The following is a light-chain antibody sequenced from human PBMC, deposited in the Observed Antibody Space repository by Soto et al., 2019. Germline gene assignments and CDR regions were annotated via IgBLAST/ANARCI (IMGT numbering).Light chain of an antibody. J-gene: IGKJ5*01. V-gene: IGKV3D-15*01. CDR3: QQYNNWPPVT. CDR2: LAS. Sequence: EIVMTQSPATLSVSPGERATLSGSASQSVSNNLAWYQQKPGQAPRLLIYLASTRAPGIPARFSGSGSGTEFTLTISSLQSEDFAVYYCQQYNNWPPVTFGQGTRLEI. CDR1: QSVSNN.